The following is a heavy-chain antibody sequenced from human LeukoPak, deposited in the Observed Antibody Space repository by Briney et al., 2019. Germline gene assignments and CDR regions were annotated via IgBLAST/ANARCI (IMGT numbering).Heavy chain of an antibody. CDR3: AREEASIAVAGTVPNFDY. Sequence: SETLSLTCAVYGGSFSGYYWSWIRQPPGKGLEWIGEINHSGSTNYNPSLKSRVTISVDTSKNQFSLKLSSVTAADTAVYCCAREEASIAVAGTVPNFDYWGQGTLVTVSS. CDR2: INHSGST. CDR1: GGSFSGYY. D-gene: IGHD6-19*01. V-gene: IGHV4-34*01. J-gene: IGHJ4*02.